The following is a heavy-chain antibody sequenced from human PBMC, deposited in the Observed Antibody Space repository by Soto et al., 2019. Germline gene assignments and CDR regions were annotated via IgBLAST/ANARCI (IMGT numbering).Heavy chain of an antibody. CDR2: IIPIFGTA. Sequence: QVQLVQSGAEVKKPGSSVKVSCKASGGTFSSYAISWVRQAPGQGLEWMGGIIPIFGTANYAQKFQGRVTITADESTSTAYMELSSLRSEDTAVYYRASCRSSSTSCYEENWFDPWGTGTLVTVSS. V-gene: IGHV1-69*01. D-gene: IGHD2-2*01. CDR3: ASCRSSSTSCYEENWFDP. J-gene: IGHJ5*02. CDR1: GGTFSSYA.